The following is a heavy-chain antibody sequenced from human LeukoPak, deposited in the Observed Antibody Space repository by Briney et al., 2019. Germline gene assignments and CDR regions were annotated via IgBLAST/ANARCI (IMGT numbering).Heavy chain of an antibody. CDR2: IKEDGSEK. CDR1: GFTFSIYW. CDR3: ARGGYNYGF. V-gene: IGHV3-7*01. D-gene: IGHD5-18*01. Sequence: GWSLRLSCAASGFTFSIYWMSWVRQAPGKGLEWVANIKEDGSEKYYVDSVKGRFTISRDNAKNSLYLQMNSLRAEDTAFYYCARGGYNYGFWGQGLLVTVSS. J-gene: IGHJ4*02.